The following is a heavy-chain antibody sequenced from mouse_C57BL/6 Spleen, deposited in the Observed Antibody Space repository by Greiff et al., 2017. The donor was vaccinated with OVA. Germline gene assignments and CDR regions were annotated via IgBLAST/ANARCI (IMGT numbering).Heavy chain of an antibody. Sequence: VQLQQPGAELVRPGSSVKLSCKASGYTFTSYWMHWVKQRPIQGLEWIGNIDPSDSETHYNQKFKDKATLTVDKSSSTAYMQLSSLTSEDSAVYYCARQDALTGPYFDVWGTGTTVTVSS. CDR3: ARQDALTGPYFDV. V-gene: IGHV1-52*01. J-gene: IGHJ1*03. D-gene: IGHD4-1*01. CDR2: IDPSDSET. CDR1: GYTFTSYW.